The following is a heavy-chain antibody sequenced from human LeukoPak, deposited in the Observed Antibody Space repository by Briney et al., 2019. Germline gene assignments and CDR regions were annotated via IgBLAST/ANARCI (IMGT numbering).Heavy chain of an antibody. Sequence: PSETLSLTCTVSGGSISSSSYYWGWIRQPPGKGLEWIGSIYYSGSTYYNPSLKSRVTISVDTSKNQFSLRLSSVTAADTAVYYCARLGYYGSGKIPNFDYWGQGTLVTVSS. CDR2: IYYSGST. CDR3: ARLGYYGSGKIPNFDY. V-gene: IGHV4-39*01. D-gene: IGHD3-10*01. CDR1: GGSISSSSYY. J-gene: IGHJ4*02.